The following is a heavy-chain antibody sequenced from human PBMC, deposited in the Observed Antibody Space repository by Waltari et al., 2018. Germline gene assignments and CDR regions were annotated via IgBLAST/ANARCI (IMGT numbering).Heavy chain of an antibody. CDR2: INPNGGDT. CDR1: GYTFTDFF. J-gene: IGHJ4*02. V-gene: IGHV1-2*02. CDR3: ARSGGGTTTFGVAE. Sequence: QVQLVQSGAEVKKSGASVKVSCKASGYTFTDFFIHWVRQAPGQGLEWMGRINPNGGDTRYAQRFEGRVTMTGDTSSTTAYVELTGLRSDDTAIYYCARSGGGTTTFGVAEWGQGSLVTVSS. D-gene: IGHD3-3*01.